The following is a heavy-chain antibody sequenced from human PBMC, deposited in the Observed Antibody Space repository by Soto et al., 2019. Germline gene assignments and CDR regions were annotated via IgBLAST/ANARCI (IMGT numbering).Heavy chain of an antibody. Sequence: EVPLVESGGGLVQPGRSLRLSCAASGFTFDDYAMHWVRQPPGKGLEWVSGITWNSGTIGYADSVKGRFTISRDNAKXXLYLQMNSLRPEDTALYYCAKDQGYSTSYYGYVDLWGRGTLVTVSS. V-gene: IGHV3-9*01. D-gene: IGHD6-13*01. J-gene: IGHJ2*01. CDR2: ITWNSGTI. CDR1: GFTFDDYA. CDR3: AKDQGYSTSYYGYVDL.